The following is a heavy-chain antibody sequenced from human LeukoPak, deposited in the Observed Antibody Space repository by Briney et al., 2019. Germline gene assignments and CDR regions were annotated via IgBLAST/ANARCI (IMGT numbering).Heavy chain of an antibody. V-gene: IGHV4-61*02. D-gene: IGHD6-13*01. CDR1: GGSISSGGYY. CDR3: ARDEQGYFDY. J-gene: IGHJ4*02. CDR2: IYTSGST. Sequence: SETLSLTCTVSGGSISSGGYYWSWIRQPAGKGLEWIGRIYTSGSTNYNPSLKSRVTMSVDTSKNQFSLKLSSVTAADTAVYYCARDEQGYFDYWGQGTLVTVSS.